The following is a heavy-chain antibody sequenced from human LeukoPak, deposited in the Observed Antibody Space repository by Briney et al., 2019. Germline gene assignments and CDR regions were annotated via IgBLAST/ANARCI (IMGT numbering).Heavy chain of an antibody. CDR1: GFTFSSYA. CDR3: AREGGYSYGYDYFDY. J-gene: IGHJ4*02. Sequence: PGGSLRLSCAASGFTFSSYAMHWVRQAPGKGLEWVAVISYDGSNKYYADSVKGRFTISRDNSKNTLYLQMNSLRAEDTAVYYCAREGGYSYGYDYFDYWGQGTLVTVSS. V-gene: IGHV3-30-3*01. CDR2: ISYDGSNK. D-gene: IGHD5-18*01.